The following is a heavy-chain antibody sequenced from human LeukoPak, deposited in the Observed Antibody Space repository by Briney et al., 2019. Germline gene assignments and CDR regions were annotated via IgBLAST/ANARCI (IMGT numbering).Heavy chain of an antibody. Sequence: PGGSLRLSCAASGFTFSSYAMSWVRQAPGKGLEWVSGISDSGGSTYYADSVKGRFTVSRDNSKNTLYLQMNSLTTEDTAVYYCARDAVGSTGGKRYFDFWGPGTPVTVSS. CDR3: ARDAVGSTGGKRYFDF. J-gene: IGHJ4*02. CDR2: ISDSGGST. D-gene: IGHD1-26*01. V-gene: IGHV3-23*01. CDR1: GFTFSSYA.